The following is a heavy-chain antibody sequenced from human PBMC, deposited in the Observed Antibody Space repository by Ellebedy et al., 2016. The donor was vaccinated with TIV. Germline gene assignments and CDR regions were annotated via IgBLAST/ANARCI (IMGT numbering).Heavy chain of an antibody. J-gene: IGHJ3*02. CDR1: GVSITSHF. V-gene: IGHV4-4*07. Sequence: PSETLSLTCIVSGVSITSHFWSWIRQPAGKGLEWIGRIYSSGTTNYNPSLKSRVTMSLDTSKEQFSLKLTSVTAADTAVYYCARDGPQWFDAFDIWGQGTVVTVSS. D-gene: IGHD3-22*01. CDR3: ARDGPQWFDAFDI. CDR2: IYSSGTT.